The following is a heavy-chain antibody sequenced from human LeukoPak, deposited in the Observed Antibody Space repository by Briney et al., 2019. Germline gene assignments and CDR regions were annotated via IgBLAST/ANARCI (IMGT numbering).Heavy chain of an antibody. D-gene: IGHD6-13*01. Sequence: SVKDSCKASGYTFTGYYMHWVRLAPGQGLEWMGGIIPIFGTANYAQKFQGRVTITTDESTSTAYMELSSLRSEDTAVYYCAIGAAAGTSDFDYWGQGTLVTVSS. CDR3: AIGAAAGTSDFDY. CDR2: IIPIFGTA. V-gene: IGHV1-69*05. J-gene: IGHJ4*02. CDR1: GYTFTGYY.